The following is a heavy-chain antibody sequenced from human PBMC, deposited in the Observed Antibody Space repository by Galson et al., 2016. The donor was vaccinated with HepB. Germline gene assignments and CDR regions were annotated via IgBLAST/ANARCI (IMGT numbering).Heavy chain of an antibody. J-gene: IGHJ5*02. D-gene: IGHD6-13*01. CDR1: GGSISSYY. V-gene: IGHV4-59*08. CDR2: IYYSGST. Sequence: ETLSLTCTVSGGSISSYYWSWIRQPPGKGLEWIGYIYYSGSTNYSPSLRSRVTISIDTSKNHPSLKLSAVTAADTAVYYCARGIAAAGTLYWFDPWGQGTLVTVSS. CDR3: ARGIAAAGTLYWFDP.